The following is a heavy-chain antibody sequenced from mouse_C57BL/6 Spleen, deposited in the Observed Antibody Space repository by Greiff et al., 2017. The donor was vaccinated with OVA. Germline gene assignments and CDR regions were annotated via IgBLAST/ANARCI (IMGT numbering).Heavy chain of an antibody. CDR1: GFSLTSYG. CDR2: IWSGGST. Sequence: VKLVESGPGLVQPSQSLSITCTVSGFSLTSYGVHWVRQSPGKGLEWLGVIWSGGSTDYNAAFISRLSISKDNSKSQVFFKMNSLQADDTAIYYCARRGDSNYGGAMDYWGQGTSVTVSS. V-gene: IGHV2-2*01. J-gene: IGHJ4*01. CDR3: ARRGDSNYGGAMDY. D-gene: IGHD2-5*01.